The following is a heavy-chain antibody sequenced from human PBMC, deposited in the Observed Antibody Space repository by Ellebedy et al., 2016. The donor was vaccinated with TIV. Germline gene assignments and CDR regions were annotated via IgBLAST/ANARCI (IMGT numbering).Heavy chain of an antibody. V-gene: IGHV3-23*01. CDR3: ARCRPAYSSCWYVGGHLGGMDV. Sequence: GGSLRLXXAASGFTFSYYAMTWVRQAPGKGLEWVSTISTSGDITYYANSVKGRFTISRDNSRNMLFLQMNSLRADHTAVYFCARCRPAYSSCWYVGGHLGGMDVWGQGTTVTVSS. CDR2: ISTSGDIT. D-gene: IGHD6-19*01. CDR1: GFTFSYYA. J-gene: IGHJ6*02.